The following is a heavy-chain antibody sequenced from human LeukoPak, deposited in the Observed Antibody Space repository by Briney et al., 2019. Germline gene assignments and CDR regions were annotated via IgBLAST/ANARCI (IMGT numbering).Heavy chain of an antibody. Sequence: ASVKVSCKASGYTFTSYDINWVRQATGQGLEWMGWMNPNSGGTNYAQKFQGRVTMTRNTSISTAYMELSSLRSEDTAVYYCARGLQLLGIWFDPWGQGTLVTVSS. CDR3: ARGLQLLGIWFDP. CDR1: GYTFTSYD. V-gene: IGHV1-8*02. D-gene: IGHD2-2*01. CDR2: MNPNSGGT. J-gene: IGHJ5*02.